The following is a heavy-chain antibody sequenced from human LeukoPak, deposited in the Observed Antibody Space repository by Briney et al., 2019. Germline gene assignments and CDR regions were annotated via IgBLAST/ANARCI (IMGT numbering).Heavy chain of an antibody. CDR1: GFFFRSHA. D-gene: IGHD3-10*01. V-gene: IGHV3-30*04. Sequence: GGSLRLSCAASGFFFRSHALHWVRQAPGQGLEWLAVISFDGKNKFYADSVKGRFTISRDNPINTMYLQMNSLRPDDTSVYYCAKEATHRFGPLIQRAYDVWGQGTMVTVSS. CDR3: AKEATHRFGPLIQRAYDV. J-gene: IGHJ3*01. CDR2: ISFDGKNK.